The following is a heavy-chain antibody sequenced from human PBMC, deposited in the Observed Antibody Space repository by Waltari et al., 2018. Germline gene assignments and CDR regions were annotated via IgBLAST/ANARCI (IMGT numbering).Heavy chain of an antibody. Sequence: QVQLVQSGAEVKKPGASVKVSCKVSGYTLTELSMHWVRQAPGKGLEWMGGFDPEDGETIYAQKFQGRVTMTEDTSTDTAYMELGSLRSEDTAVYYCATDPYYYGSGSYSFDPWGQGTLVTVSS. CDR3: ATDPYYYGSGSYSFDP. CDR2: FDPEDGET. J-gene: IGHJ5*02. V-gene: IGHV1-24*01. D-gene: IGHD3-10*01. CDR1: GYTLTELS.